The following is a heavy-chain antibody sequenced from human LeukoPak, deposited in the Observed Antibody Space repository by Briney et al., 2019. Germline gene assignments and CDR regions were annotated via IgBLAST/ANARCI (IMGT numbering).Heavy chain of an antibody. D-gene: IGHD3-10*01. Sequence: GGSLRLSCAASGFTFSRYEMNWVRQAPGRGLEWLSHINPSGSTVYYTDSVKGRFTISRDNAKNSLYLQMNSLRAEDTAVYYCARDGLWFGEFPFDYWGQGTLVTVSS. CDR1: GFTFSRYE. CDR2: INPSGSTV. J-gene: IGHJ4*02. V-gene: IGHV3-48*03. CDR3: ARDGLWFGEFPFDY.